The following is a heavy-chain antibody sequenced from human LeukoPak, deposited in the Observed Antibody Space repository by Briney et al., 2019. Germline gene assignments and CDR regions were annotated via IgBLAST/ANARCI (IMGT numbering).Heavy chain of an antibody. CDR1: GYSFTTYW. Sequence: PGQSLKISCAGSGYSFTTYWIGWVRQMPGKGLEWMGIIYPGDSDTRYSPSFQGQVTISADKSISTAYLQWSSLKASDTAMYYCARSASGSSSPDGHFDYWGQGTLVTVSS. CDR2: IYPGDSDT. V-gene: IGHV5-51*03. D-gene: IGHD1-26*01. CDR3: ARSASGSSSPDGHFDY. J-gene: IGHJ4*02.